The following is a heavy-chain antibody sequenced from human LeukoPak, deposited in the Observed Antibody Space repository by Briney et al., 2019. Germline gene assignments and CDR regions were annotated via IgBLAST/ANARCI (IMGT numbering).Heavy chain of an antibody. CDR3: SRTTGDSAIIAAH. J-gene: IGHJ4*02. D-gene: IGHD3-16*01. CDR2: TSYSGST. V-gene: IGHV4-39*01. Sequence: PSETLSPTCTVSGGSISGSCCYWGWIRQTPGKDLEWIGSTSYSGSTHYNPSFKSRVTVSVDTSKNQFFLNLSSVTAADTAVYYCSRTTGDSAIIAAHWGQGTLVTVSS. CDR1: GGSISGSCCY.